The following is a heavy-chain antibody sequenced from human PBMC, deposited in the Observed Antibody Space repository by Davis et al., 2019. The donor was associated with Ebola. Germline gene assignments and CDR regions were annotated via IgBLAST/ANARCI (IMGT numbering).Heavy chain of an antibody. CDR2: VYYNGNS. CDR3: ATPDY. Sequence: MPSETLSLTCTVSGDSIGTSDYFWGWIRQPPGKGLEWIGTVYYNGNSYYNPSLRSRVTISVDTSKNQFSLKLSSVTAADTAVYYCATPDYWGQGTLVTVSS. J-gene: IGHJ4*02. CDR1: GDSIGTSDYF. V-gene: IGHV4-39*01.